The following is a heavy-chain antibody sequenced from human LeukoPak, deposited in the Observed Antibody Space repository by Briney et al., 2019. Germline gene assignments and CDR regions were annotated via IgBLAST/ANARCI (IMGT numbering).Heavy chain of an antibody. CDR2: IYYSGST. V-gene: IGHV4-39*01. CDR1: GGSISSSSYY. D-gene: IGHD2-15*01. Sequence: SETLSLTCTVSGGSISSSSYYWGWIRQPPGKGLEWLGSIYYSGSTYYNPSLKSRVTISVDTSKNQFSLKLSSVTAADTAVYYCARRCSGGSCYDAFDIWGQGTMVTVSS. J-gene: IGHJ3*02. CDR3: ARRCSGGSCYDAFDI.